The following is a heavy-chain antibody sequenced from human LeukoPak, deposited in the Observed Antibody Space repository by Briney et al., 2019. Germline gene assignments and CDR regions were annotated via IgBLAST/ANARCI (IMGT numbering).Heavy chain of an antibody. V-gene: IGHV4-4*09. J-gene: IGHJ2*01. CDR2: IYNSENT. D-gene: IGHD6-19*01. CDR1: GGSVSSYY. CDR3: ARFQSGPTGWYVLWFFDL. Sequence: SETLSLTCTVSGGSVSSYYWSWIRQPPGKGLEWIGYIYNSENTKYNSSLMSRVTMSLNTSKNQVFLKLSSVTAADPGVYYFARFQSGPTGWYVLWFFDLGGRGTPVTVPA.